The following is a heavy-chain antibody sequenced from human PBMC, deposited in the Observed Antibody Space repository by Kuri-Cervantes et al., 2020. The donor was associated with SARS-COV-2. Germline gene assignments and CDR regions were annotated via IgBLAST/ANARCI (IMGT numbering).Heavy chain of an antibody. D-gene: IGHD2-2*02. Sequence: SVKVSCKASGGIFSSYAISWVRQAPGQGLEWMGRIIPILGTANYAQKFQGRVTITADKSTSTAYMELSSLRSEDTAVYYCARAYTADYYIVVVPAAIIHNWFDPWGQGTLVTDSS. V-gene: IGHV1-69*04. CDR3: ARAYTADYYIVVVPAAIIHNWFDP. CDR2: IIPILGTA. CDR1: GGIFSSYA. J-gene: IGHJ5*01.